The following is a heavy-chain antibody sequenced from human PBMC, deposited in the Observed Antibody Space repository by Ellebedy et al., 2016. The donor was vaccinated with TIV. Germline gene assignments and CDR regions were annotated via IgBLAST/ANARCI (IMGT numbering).Heavy chain of an antibody. CDR2: LSGSGGGA. CDR1: GFMFDSYA. Sequence: GESLKISCAASGFMFDSYAMNWVRQAPGKGLEWVSGLSGSGGGAFSADSVKGRFTISRDNSKNTLYLQMNSLRAEDTAIYYCARMGVGFDVWGQGTMVTVSS. V-gene: IGHV3-23*01. J-gene: IGHJ3*01. CDR3: ARMGVGFDV. D-gene: IGHD3-3*01.